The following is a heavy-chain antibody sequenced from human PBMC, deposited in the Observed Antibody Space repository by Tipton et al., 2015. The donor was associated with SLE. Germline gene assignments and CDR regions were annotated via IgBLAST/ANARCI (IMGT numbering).Heavy chain of an antibody. Sequence: QLVQSGAEVKKPGESLKISCKGSGYSFTNYWIGWVRQMPGKGPEWMGIIFPGDSDSRYSPSFQGQVTISADRTINTVYLQWSSLKASDTAMYYCARDYDSSGYHAWGQGTQVTVSS. D-gene: IGHD3-22*01. V-gene: IGHV5-51*03. J-gene: IGHJ5*02. CDR3: ARDYDSSGYHA. CDR1: GYSFTNYW. CDR2: IFPGDSDS.